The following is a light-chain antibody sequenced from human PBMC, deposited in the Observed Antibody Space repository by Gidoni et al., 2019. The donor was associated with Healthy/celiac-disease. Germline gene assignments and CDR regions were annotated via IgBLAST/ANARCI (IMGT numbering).Light chain of an antibody. Sequence: SVLTQPPSVSGAPGQRVTISCTGSSSTIVAGHDVHWSQLLPGTAPKILIYSNHNRPSGVSDRFSRSKSGTSASLAISGLQAQDEADYYCQSYDRTLSGWMFGGGTKLTVL. J-gene: IGLJ3*02. CDR3: QSYDRTLSGWM. V-gene: IGLV1-40*01. CDR1: SSTIVAGHD. CDR2: SNH.